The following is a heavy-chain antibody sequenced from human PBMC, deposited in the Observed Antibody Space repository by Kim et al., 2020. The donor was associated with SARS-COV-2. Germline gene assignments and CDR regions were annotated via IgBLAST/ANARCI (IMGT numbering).Heavy chain of an antibody. Sequence: SETLSLTCTVSGGSISSYYWSWIRQPPGKGLEWIGYIYYSGSTNYNPSLKSRVTISVDTSKNQFSLKLSSVTAADTAVYYCARNAGGSDNYGMDVWGQGTTVTVSS. CDR1: GGSISSYY. CDR3: ARNAGGSDNYGMDV. J-gene: IGHJ6*02. V-gene: IGHV4-59*13. CDR2: IYYSGST. D-gene: IGHD3-10*01.